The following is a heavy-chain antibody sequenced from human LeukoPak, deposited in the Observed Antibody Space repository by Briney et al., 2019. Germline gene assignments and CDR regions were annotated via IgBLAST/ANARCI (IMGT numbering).Heavy chain of an antibody. CDR2: IIPSFGTA. CDR3: ARASTYYDFWSGYYFFDY. Sequence: SVKVSCKASGGTFSSYAISWVRQAPGQGLEWMGGIIPSFGTANYAQKFQGRVTITADESTSTAYMELSSLRSEDTAVYYCARASTYYDFWSGYYFFDYWGQGTLVTVSS. CDR1: GGTFSSYA. V-gene: IGHV1-69*13. J-gene: IGHJ4*02. D-gene: IGHD3-3*01.